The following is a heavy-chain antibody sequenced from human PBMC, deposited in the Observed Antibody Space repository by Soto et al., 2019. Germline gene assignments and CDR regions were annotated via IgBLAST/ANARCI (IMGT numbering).Heavy chain of an antibody. CDR3: ARGVGAARHNWFDP. J-gene: IGHJ5*02. CDR1: GLTFSSYA. Sequence: GGSLRLSCAAPGLTFSSYAMHWVRQAPGKGLEWVAVISYDGSNKYYADSVKGRFTISRDNSKNTLYLQMNSLRAEDTAVYYCARGVGAARHNWFDPWGQGTLVTVSS. CDR2: ISYDGSNK. V-gene: IGHV3-30-3*01. D-gene: IGHD6-6*01.